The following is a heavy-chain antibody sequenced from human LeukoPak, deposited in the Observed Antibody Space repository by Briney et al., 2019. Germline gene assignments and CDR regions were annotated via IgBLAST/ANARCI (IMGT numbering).Heavy chain of an antibody. V-gene: IGHV3-21*01. D-gene: IGHD3-16*02. J-gene: IGHJ3*02. CDR3: ARTVGYLDAFDI. CDR2: ISSSSSYI. Sequence: GGSLRLSCAASGFTFSSYSMNWVRQAPGKGLEWVSSISSSSSYIYYADSVKGRFTISRDDAKNSLYLQMNSLRAEDTAVYYCARTVGYLDAFDIWGQGTMVTVSS. CDR1: GFTFSSYS.